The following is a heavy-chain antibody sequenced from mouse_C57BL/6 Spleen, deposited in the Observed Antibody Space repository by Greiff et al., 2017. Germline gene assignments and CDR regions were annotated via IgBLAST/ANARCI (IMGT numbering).Heavy chain of an antibody. Sequence: QVQLQQPGTELVKPGASVKLSCKASGYTFTSSWMHWVKQRPGQGLEWIGNINPSNGGTNYNEKFKSKATLTVDKSSSTAYMQLSSLTSEDSAVYYCASSPYYYGSSNDFDYWGQGTSVTVSS. V-gene: IGHV1-53*01. CDR2: INPSNGGT. J-gene: IGHJ2*02. CDR3: ASSPYYYGSSNDFDY. D-gene: IGHD1-1*01. CDR1: GYTFTSSW.